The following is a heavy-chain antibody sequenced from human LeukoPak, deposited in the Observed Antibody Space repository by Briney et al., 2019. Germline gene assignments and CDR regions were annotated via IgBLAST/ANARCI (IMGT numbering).Heavy chain of an antibody. Sequence: GGSLRLPRAASGFPLSSHRMNGASKPPGRGLEWVSYISSSSSTIYYADSVKGRFTISRDNAKNSLYLQMNSLRAEDTAVYYCARGAYYYEDWGQGTLVTVSS. D-gene: IGHD3-22*01. J-gene: IGHJ4*02. CDR1: GFPLSSHR. CDR3: ARGAYYYED. V-gene: IGHV3-48*01. CDR2: ISSSSSTI.